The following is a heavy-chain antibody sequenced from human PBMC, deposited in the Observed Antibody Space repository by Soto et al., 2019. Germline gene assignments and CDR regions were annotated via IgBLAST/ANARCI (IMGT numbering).Heavy chain of an antibody. D-gene: IGHD6-6*01. CDR1: GDSVSSNSAA. V-gene: IGHV6-1*01. CDR2: TYYRSKWYN. J-gene: IGHJ6*02. CDR3: ARETVGSSSSHSYYGMDG. Sequence: SQTLSLTCAISGDSVSSNSAAWNWIRQSPSRGLEWLGRTYYRSKWYNDYAVSVKSRITINPDTSKNQFSLQLNSVTPEGTAVYYCARETVGSSSSHSYYGMDGWGQGTTVTVSS.